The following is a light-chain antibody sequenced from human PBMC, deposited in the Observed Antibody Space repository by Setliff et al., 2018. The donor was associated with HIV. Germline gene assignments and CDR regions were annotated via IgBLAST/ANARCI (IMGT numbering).Light chain of an antibody. CDR3: SSYTSSSTPYV. CDR2: DVN. J-gene: IGLJ1*01. Sequence: QSALAQPASVSGSPGQSITISCSGTISDIGSYNFASWYQQHPGKAPKLMMSDVNKRPSGVSDRFSGSKSGNTASLTISGLQAEDEANYYCSSYTSSSTPYVFGPGTKVTVL. CDR1: ISDIGSYNF. V-gene: IGLV2-14*03.